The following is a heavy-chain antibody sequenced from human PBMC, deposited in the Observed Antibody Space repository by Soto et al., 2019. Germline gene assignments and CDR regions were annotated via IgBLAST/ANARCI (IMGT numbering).Heavy chain of an antibody. V-gene: IGHV3-23*01. CDR1: GFTFSSYA. Sequence: GGSLRLSCAASGFTFSSYAMSWVRQAPGKGLEWVSAISGSGGSTYYADSVKGRFTISRDNSKNTLYLQMNSLRAEDTAVYYCAKDQLLGRREGYYYYYYMDVWGKGTTVTVSS. D-gene: IGHD2-2*01. J-gene: IGHJ6*03. CDR2: ISGSGGST. CDR3: AKDQLLGRREGYYYYYYMDV.